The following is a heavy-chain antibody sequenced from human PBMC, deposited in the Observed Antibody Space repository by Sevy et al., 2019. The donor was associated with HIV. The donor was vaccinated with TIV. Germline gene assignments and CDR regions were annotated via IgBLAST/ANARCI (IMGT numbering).Heavy chain of an antibody. CDR2: IIPSVGIA. D-gene: IGHD2-21*02. V-gene: IGHV1-69*10. CDR1: GGTLNNYG. J-gene: IGHJ4*02. Sequence: ASVKVSCKASGGTLNNYGMNWVRQAPGQGLEWMGGIIPSVGIASYAQKIKDRAAFSADTSTSTLYLEVGRLRSDDTAVYFCASVRPCGGDCYFFDTWGQGTLVTVSS. CDR3: ASVRPCGGDCYFFDT.